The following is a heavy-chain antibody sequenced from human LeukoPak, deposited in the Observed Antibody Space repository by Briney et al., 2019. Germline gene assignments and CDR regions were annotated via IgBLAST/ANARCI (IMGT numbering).Heavy chain of an antibody. CDR1: GFTFSSYS. CDR3: ARVPGSSTSCYSY. V-gene: IGHV3-21*01. Sequence: GGSLRLSCAASGFTFSSYSMNWVRQAPGKGLEWVSSISSSSSYIYYADSVKGRFTISRDNAKNSLYLQMNSLRAEDTAVYYCARVPGSSTSCYSYWGQGTLVTVSS. CDR2: ISSSSSYI. D-gene: IGHD2-2*02. J-gene: IGHJ4*02.